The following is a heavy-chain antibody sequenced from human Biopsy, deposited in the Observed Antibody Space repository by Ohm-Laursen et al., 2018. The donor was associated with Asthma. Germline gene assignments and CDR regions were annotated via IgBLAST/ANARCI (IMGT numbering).Heavy chain of an antibody. Sequence: SLRLSCAASGFTFGDYWMSWVRQVPGKGLEWVANIKHDGTEKNHVDSLKGRFTISRDNAKNSLYLQMNSLRAEDTAVYYCARTFHFWSPYHDEHYQLWGQGTLVTVPS. CDR2: IKHDGTEK. CDR1: GFTFGDYW. V-gene: IGHV3-7*01. D-gene: IGHD3-3*02. J-gene: IGHJ1*01. CDR3: ARTFHFWSPYHDEHYQL.